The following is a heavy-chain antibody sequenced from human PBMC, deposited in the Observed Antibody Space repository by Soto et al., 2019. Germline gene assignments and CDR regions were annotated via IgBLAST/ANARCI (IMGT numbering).Heavy chain of an antibody. J-gene: IGHJ4*02. CDR2: IYHSGST. CDR1: GGSISSYY. Sequence: SETLSLTCTVSGGSISSYYWSWIRQPPGKGLEWIGYIYHSGSTNYNPSLKSRVTISVDTSKNQFSLKLSSVTAADTAVYYCARGSGSYYKGAPDYWGQGTLVTVSS. V-gene: IGHV4-59*01. D-gene: IGHD3-10*01. CDR3: ARGSGSYYKGAPDY.